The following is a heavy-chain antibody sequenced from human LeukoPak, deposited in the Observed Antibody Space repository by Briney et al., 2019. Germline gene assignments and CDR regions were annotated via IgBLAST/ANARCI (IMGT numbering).Heavy chain of an antibody. J-gene: IGHJ4*02. CDR2: ISGSGGST. Sequence: GGSLRLSCAASGFTFSSYAMSWVRQAPGKGLEWVSAISGSGGSTYYADSVKGRFTISRDNPKNTLYLQMNSLRAEDTAVYYCAKAREAGAAGTTRYYFDYWGQGALVTVSS. V-gene: IGHV3-23*01. D-gene: IGHD6-13*01. CDR3: AKAREAGAAGTTRYYFDY. CDR1: GFTFSSYA.